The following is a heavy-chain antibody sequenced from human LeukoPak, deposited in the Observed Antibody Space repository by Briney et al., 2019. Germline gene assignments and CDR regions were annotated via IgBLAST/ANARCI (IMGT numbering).Heavy chain of an antibody. J-gene: IGHJ4*02. CDR2: INAGNGNT. V-gene: IGHV1-3*01. CDR3: ARSGQLAAFDY. Sequence: ASVKVFCKASGYTFTSYAMHWVRQAPGQRLEWMGWINAGNGNTKYSQKFQGRVTITRDTSASTAYMELSSLRSEDTAVYYCARSGQLAAFDYWGQGTLVTVSS. D-gene: IGHD6-6*01. CDR1: GYTFTSYA.